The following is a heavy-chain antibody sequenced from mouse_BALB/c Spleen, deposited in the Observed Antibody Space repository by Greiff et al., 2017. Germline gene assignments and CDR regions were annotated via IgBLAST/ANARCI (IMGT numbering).Heavy chain of an antibody. J-gene: IGHJ3*01. CDR1: GFSLTSYG. Sequence: VKLVESGPGLVAPSQSLSITCTVSGFSLTSYGVHWVRQPPGKGLEWLGVIWAGGSTTYNSALMSRLSISKDNSKSQVFLKMNSLRTDDTAMYYCAREGNYVGPFAYWGQGTLVTVSA. V-gene: IGHV2-9*02. D-gene: IGHD2-1*01. CDR2: IWAGGST. CDR3: AREGNYVGPFAY.